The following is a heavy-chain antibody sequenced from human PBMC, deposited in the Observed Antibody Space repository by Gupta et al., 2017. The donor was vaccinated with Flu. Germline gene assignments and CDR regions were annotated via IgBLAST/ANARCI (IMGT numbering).Heavy chain of an antibody. J-gene: IGHJ4*02. CDR1: GFTFSSYG. Sequence: QVQLVESGGGVVQPGRSLRLSCAASGFTFSSYGMHWIRQAPGKGLEWVAVIWYDGSNKYYADSVKGRFTISRDNSKNTLYLQMNSLRAEDTAVYYCARDLVGAAGTSGGGFIDYWGQGTLVTVSS. CDR2: IWYDGSNK. V-gene: IGHV3-33*01. CDR3: ARDLVGAAGTSGGGFIDY. D-gene: IGHD6-13*01.